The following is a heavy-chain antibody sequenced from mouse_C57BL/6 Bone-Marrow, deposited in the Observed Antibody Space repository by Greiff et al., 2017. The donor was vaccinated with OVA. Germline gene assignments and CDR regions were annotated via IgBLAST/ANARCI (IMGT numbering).Heavy chain of an antibody. CDR1: GYTFTSYW. D-gene: IGHD1-1*02. V-gene: IGHV1-55*01. Sequence: QVQLQQSGAELVKPGASVKMSCKASGYTFTSYWITWVKQRPGQGLEWIGDIYPGSGSTNYNEKFKSKATLTVDTSSSTAYMQRSSLTSADSAVCYRAGSCSVFDYWGQGTTLTVSS. CDR3: AGSCSVFDY. J-gene: IGHJ2*01. CDR2: IYPGSGST.